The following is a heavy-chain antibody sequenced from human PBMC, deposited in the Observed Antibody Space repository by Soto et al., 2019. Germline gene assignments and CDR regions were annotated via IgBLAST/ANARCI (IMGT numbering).Heavy chain of an antibody. Sequence: SGESLKISCKGSGYSFTSYWISWVRQMPGKGPEWMGIIYPGDSDTRYSPSFQGQVTIPADKSISTAYLQWSSLKASDTAMYYCARRYSSSSEYYFDYWGQGTLVTVSS. V-gene: IGHV5-51*01. J-gene: IGHJ4*02. D-gene: IGHD6-6*01. CDR3: ARRYSSSSEYYFDY. CDR1: GYSFTSYW. CDR2: IYPGDSDT.